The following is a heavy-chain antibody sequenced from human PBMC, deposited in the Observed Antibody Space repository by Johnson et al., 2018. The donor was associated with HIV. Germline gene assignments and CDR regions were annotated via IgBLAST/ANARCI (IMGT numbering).Heavy chain of an antibody. D-gene: IGHD6-13*01. CDR1: GFTFSSYG. V-gene: IGHV3-30*02. CDR2: LQHDGQKE. Sequence: QVQLVESGGGVVLPGWSLRLSCEASGFTFSSYGMHWVRQAPGKGLEWVAFLQHDGQKEFYGYSVKGRFTIYRDNSKNTLYLYMTSLRSDDTTTYYCAKDWGAAAGSGAFDIWGQGTMVTVSS. J-gene: IGHJ3*02. CDR3: AKDWGAAAGSGAFDI.